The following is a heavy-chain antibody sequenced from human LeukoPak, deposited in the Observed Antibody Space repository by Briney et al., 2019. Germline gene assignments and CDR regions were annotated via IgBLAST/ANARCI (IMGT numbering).Heavy chain of an antibody. J-gene: IGHJ3*02. V-gene: IGHV4-61*02. CDR1: GHSMTTGSYY. D-gene: IGHD3-22*01. CDR2: ISSSGST. CDR3: ARGPYSYDSSGAFDI. Sequence: SETLSLTCTVSGHSMTTGSYYWSWIRKPAGKGLEWIGRISSSGSTNYNPSLKSRVTISVDTSKNQFSLKLSSVTAADTAVYFCARGPYSYDSSGAFDIWGQGTMVTVSS.